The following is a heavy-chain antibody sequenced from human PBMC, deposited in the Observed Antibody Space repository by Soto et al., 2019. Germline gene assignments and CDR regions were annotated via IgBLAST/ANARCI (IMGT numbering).Heavy chain of an antibody. J-gene: IGHJ4*02. D-gene: IGHD4-4*01. CDR2: IHKDGSPT. V-gene: IGHV3-74*01. CDR1: GFTLSSYW. Sequence: GSLRLSCAASGFTLSSYWMHWVRQAPGKGLVWVSRIHKDGSPTTYADSVKGRFTISRDNAKNTLYLQMSSLRAEDTAVYYCATGNSAASDYWGQGTLVTVSS. CDR3: ATGNSAASDY.